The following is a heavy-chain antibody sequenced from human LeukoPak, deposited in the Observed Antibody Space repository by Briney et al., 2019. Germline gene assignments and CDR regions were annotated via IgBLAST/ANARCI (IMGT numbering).Heavy chain of an antibody. CDR3: AKDRGSAQDWGYVDV. CDR2: IYYSGRT. Sequence: PSETLSLTRSVSGGYNYCRRYFCGWIRQPPGKGLEWNGSIYYSGRTSHHPSLKSRISISVDTSKNPFSQRLSSVTASGTAVDYCAKDRGSAQDWGYVDVWGKGTTVTVSS. D-gene: IGHD7-27*01. V-gene: IGHV4-39*07. CDR1: GGYNYCRRYF. J-gene: IGHJ6*04.